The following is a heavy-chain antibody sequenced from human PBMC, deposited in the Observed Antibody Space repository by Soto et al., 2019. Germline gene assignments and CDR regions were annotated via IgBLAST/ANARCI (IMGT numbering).Heavy chain of an antibody. J-gene: IGHJ4*02. CDR1: GYFLTALS. D-gene: IGHD1-26*01. V-gene: IGHV1-24*01. CDR2: FDREDGET. Sequence: VASVKVSCKVSGYFLTALSIHWVRQAPGKGLEWMGGFDREDGETIYAQKFQGRVTMTEDTSTDSAYMELSSLTSEDTAIYYCAHGDGIVKSIFYFDSWGQGTLVTVSS. CDR3: AHGDGIVKSIFYFDS.